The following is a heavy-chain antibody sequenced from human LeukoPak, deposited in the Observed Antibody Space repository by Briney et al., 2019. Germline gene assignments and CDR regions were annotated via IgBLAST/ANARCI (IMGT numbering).Heavy chain of an antibody. Sequence: GGSLRLSCAASGFTFSSYEMNWVRQAPGKGLEWVSYISSTSGSTIYYADSVKGRFTISRDNAKNSLYLQMNSLRAEDTAVYYCTTFYTRLTDYWGQGTLVTVSS. D-gene: IGHD2/OR15-2a*01. CDR1: GFTFSSYE. J-gene: IGHJ4*02. CDR3: TTFYTRLTDY. CDR2: ISSTSGSTI. V-gene: IGHV3-48*03.